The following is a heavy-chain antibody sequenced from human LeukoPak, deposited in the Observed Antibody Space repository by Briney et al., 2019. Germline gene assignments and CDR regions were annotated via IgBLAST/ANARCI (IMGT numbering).Heavy chain of an antibody. V-gene: IGHV1-69*05. D-gene: IGHD3-22*01. J-gene: IGHJ4*02. Sequence: ASVKVSCKASGGTFSSYAISWVRQAPGEGREWMGRIITIVGKANYAKKMEGRVTITTDESTSTAYMELSSLRSEDTAVYYCARPSSYYYDSSGTSFDYWGQGTLVTVSS. CDR2: IITIVGKA. CDR1: GGTFSSYA. CDR3: ARPSSYYYDSSGTSFDY.